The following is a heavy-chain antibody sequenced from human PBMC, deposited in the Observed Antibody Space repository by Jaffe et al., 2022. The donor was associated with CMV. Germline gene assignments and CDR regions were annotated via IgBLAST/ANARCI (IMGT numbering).Heavy chain of an antibody. Sequence: EVQLSESGGNLVQPGGSLRLSCAASGFIFSTYAMSWVRQAPGKGLEWVATLSGSGSSKYYGDSMKGRVTISRDNSKNTVYLQMNSLTAEDTGLYYCAKVREAATILPFDYWGQGTLVSVSS. CDR2: LSGSGSSK. V-gene: IGHV3-23*01. CDR3: AKVREAATILPFDY. CDR1: GFIFSTYA. J-gene: IGHJ4*02. D-gene: IGHD5-12*01.